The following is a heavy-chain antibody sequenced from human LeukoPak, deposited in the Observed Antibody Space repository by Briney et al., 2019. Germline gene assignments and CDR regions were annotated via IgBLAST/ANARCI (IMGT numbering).Heavy chain of an antibody. J-gene: IGHJ4*02. CDR3: AKGGATVIDY. CDR2: INSDGSST. CDR1: GFTFSNYW. D-gene: IGHD4-17*01. Sequence: GGSLRLSCAASGFTFSNYWMHWVRQATGKGLVWVSSINSDGSSTTSADSVKGRFTISRDNAKNTLYLQMNSLRAEDTAVYYCAKGGATVIDYWGQGTLVTVSS. V-gene: IGHV3-74*01.